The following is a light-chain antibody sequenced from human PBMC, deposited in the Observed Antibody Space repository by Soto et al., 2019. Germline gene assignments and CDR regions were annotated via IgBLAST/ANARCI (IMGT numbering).Light chain of an antibody. CDR2: DVT. J-gene: IGLJ1*01. CDR3: SSYTSSDTRV. Sequence: QSVLTQPASVSGSPGQSIAISCTGTSGDVGVYNYVSWYQHHPGRAPKLIIYDVTNRPSGVSGRFSGSKSGNTASLTISGLQAEDESDYYFSSYTSSDTRVFGTGTKLTVL. V-gene: IGLV2-14*03. CDR1: SGDVGVYNY.